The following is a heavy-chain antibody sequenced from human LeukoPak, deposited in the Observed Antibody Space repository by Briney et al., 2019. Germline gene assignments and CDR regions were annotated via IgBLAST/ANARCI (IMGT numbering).Heavy chain of an antibody. J-gene: IGHJ6*02. D-gene: IGHD4-17*01. V-gene: IGHV3-9*01. Sequence: LRLSCAASGFAFDDYAMHWVGQAPGKGLEWVSGISWHSEKLGYADSVRGRFTISRDNAKNSLYLQLNGLRPEDTALYYCARGDGRDYLSPLYGMDVWGQGTTVTVSS. CDR1: GFAFDDYA. CDR2: ISWHSEKL. CDR3: ARGDGRDYLSPLYGMDV.